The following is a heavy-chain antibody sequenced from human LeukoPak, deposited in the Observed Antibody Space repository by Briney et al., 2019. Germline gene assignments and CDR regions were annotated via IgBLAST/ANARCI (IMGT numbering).Heavy chain of an antibody. CDR3: ARDNVVVVPAVAVQH. Sequence: ASVKVSCKASGYTFTSSGISWVRQSPGQGREWMGWISAYNGNTNYAQKFQGRVTMTTDTSTSTAYMELRSLRFDDTAVYYCARDNVVVVPAVAVQHWGQGTLVTVSS. CDR1: GYTFTSSG. J-gene: IGHJ1*01. V-gene: IGHV1-18*01. D-gene: IGHD2-2*01. CDR2: ISAYNGNT.